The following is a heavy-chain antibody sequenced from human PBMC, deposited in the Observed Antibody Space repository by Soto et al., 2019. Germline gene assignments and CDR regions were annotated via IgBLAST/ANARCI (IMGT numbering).Heavy chain of an antibody. CDR2: IIPIPDIT. Sequence: QVQLVQSGAEVRKPGSSVKVSCKAPGGTFSTYIISWVRQAPGQGLEWMGRIIPIPDITNYAQKFQGRVTVTADRSTSTAYMELTSRKSEDTAVYYCARDRITTRGDACDLWGQGTMVTVSS. J-gene: IGHJ3*01. D-gene: IGHD3-3*01. CDR1: GGTFSTYI. CDR3: ARDRITTRGDACDL. V-gene: IGHV1-69*08.